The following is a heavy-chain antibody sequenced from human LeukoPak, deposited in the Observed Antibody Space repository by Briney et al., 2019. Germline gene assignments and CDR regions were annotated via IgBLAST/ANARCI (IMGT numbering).Heavy chain of an antibody. Sequence: PGRSLRLSCAASGFTFDDYAMHWVRQAPGKGLEWVSGISWNSGSIGYADSVKGRFTISRDNAKNSLYLQMNSLRAEDTALYYCAKGITSIAVAHNAFDIWGQGTMVTVSS. D-gene: IGHD6-19*01. J-gene: IGHJ3*02. CDR1: GFTFDDYA. CDR2: ISWNSGSI. CDR3: AKGITSIAVAHNAFDI. V-gene: IGHV3-9*01.